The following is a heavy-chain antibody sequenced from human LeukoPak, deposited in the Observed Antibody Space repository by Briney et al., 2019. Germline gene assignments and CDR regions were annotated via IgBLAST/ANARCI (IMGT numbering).Heavy chain of an antibody. J-gene: IGHJ4*02. D-gene: IGHD6-13*01. CDR2: IYYSGST. CDR1: GGSISSYY. V-gene: IGHV4-59*01. Sequence: SETLSLTCTVSGGSISSYYWSWIRQPPGKGLEWIGYIYYSGSTNYNPSLKSRVTISVDTSKNQFSLKLSSVTAADTAVYYCASSPQLDYFDYWGQGTLVTVSS. CDR3: ASSPQLDYFDY.